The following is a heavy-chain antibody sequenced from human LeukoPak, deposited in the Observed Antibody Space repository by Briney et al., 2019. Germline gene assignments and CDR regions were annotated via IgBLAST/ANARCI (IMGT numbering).Heavy chain of an antibody. Sequence: GGSLRLSCAASGFTFSSYWMSWVRQAPGKGLEWVANIKQDGSEKYYVDSVKGRFTISRDNAKNSLYLQMNSLRAEDTAVYYCAKDIVVVVAATLGGGAFDIWGQGTMVTVSS. V-gene: IGHV3-7*03. CDR2: IKQDGSEK. CDR3: AKDIVVVVAATLGGGAFDI. D-gene: IGHD2-15*01. CDR1: GFTFSSYW. J-gene: IGHJ3*02.